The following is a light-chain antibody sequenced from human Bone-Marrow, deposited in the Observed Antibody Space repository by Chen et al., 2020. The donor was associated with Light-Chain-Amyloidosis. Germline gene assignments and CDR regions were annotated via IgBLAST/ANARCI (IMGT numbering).Light chain of an antibody. CDR2: RDT. V-gene: IGLV3-25*03. Sequence: SYELTQPPSVSVSPGQTARITCSGDDLPTKYAYWYQQKPGQAPVLVIHRDTEMPSGISEGFSGSSSVKTATLTISGVQAEDEADYHCQSADSSGTYEVICGGGTKLTVL. J-gene: IGLJ2*01. CDR1: DLPTKY. CDR3: QSADSSGTYEVI.